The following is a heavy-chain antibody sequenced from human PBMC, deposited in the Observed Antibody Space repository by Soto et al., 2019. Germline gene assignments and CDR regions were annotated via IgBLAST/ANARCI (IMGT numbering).Heavy chain of an antibody. CDR1: GGTFSTYT. V-gene: IGHV1-69*18. CDR2: IIPLFGTT. D-gene: IGHD3-16*01. CDR3: ARRLDDRADEGFDV. Sequence: QVHLVQSGAEVRKPGSSVKVSCKTSGGTFSTYTIYWVRQAPGQGLKWMGKIIPLFGTTRYAQNFQDRVTITAEESTSTTYMELSSLRAEDTALYYCARRLDDRADEGFDVWGEGTAVTVSA. J-gene: IGHJ3*01.